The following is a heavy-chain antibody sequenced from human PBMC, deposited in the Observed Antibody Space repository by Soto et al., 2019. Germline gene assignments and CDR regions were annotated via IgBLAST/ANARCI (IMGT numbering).Heavy chain of an antibody. Sequence: ETLSLTCTVSGGSISSYYWSWIRQPPGKGLEWIGYIYYSGSTNYNPSLKSRVTISVDTSKNQFSLKLSSVTAADTAVYYCAKGGSGYSYGRGAFNIWGQGTMVTVSS. CDR1: GGSISSYY. D-gene: IGHD5-18*01. CDR2: IYYSGST. V-gene: IGHV4-59*01. CDR3: AKGGSGYSYGRGAFNI. J-gene: IGHJ3*02.